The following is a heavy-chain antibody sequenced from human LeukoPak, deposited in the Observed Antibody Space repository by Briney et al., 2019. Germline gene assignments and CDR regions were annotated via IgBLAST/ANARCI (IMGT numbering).Heavy chain of an antibody. J-gene: IGHJ3*02. V-gene: IGHV3-30*04. D-gene: IGHD6-19*01. CDR2: ISYDGSNK. Sequence: GGSLRLSCAASGFTFSSYAMHWVRQAPGKGLEWVAVISYDGSNKYYADSVKGRFTISRDNSKNTLYLQMNSLRAEDTAVYYRARDSNRGPYSSHAFDIWGQGTMVTVSS. CDR3: ARDSNRGPYSSHAFDI. CDR1: GFTFSSYA.